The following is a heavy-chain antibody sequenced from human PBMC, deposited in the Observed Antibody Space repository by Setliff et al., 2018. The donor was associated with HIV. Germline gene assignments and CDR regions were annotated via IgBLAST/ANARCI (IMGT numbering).Heavy chain of an antibody. CDR3: ARSVIGYYYYGMDV. V-gene: IGHV3-30*06. CDR2: ISYDGSNK. CDR1: GFIFSSHG. J-gene: IGHJ6*02. Sequence: PGGSLRLSCAASGFIFSSHGMHWVRQAPGKGLEWVAVISYDGSNKYYADSVKGRFTISRDNSKNTLYLQMNSLRAEDTAVYYCARSVIGYYYYGMDVWGQGTLVTVSS. D-gene: IGHD3-10*01.